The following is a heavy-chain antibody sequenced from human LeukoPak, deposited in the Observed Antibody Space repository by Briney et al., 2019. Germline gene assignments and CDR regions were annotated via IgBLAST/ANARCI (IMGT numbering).Heavy chain of an antibody. Sequence: EASVKVSCKVSAYDFIGNNIHWVRQAPGQRLEWMGWINPENGDTNYVQKFQGRVTMTRDTSTSTADMELSRLRADDTAVYYCATGEKGTSWWDHFQHWGQGTLVTVSS. CDR2: INPENGDT. D-gene: IGHD1-26*01. V-gene: IGHV1-2*02. J-gene: IGHJ1*01. CDR1: AYDFIGNN. CDR3: ATGEKGTSWWDHFQH.